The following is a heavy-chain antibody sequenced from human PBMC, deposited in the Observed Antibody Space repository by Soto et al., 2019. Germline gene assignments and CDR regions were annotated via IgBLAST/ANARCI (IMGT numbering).Heavy chain of an antibody. J-gene: IGHJ4*02. CDR1: RYTFTSYA. CDR2: INAGNGNT. D-gene: IGHD3-9*01. V-gene: IGHV1-3*01. CDR3: APRDYDILTGYSIFDY. Sequence: ASVKVSCKAFRYTFTSYAIHWVRQAPGQRLEWMGWINAGNGNTKYSQKFQGRVTITRDTSASTAYMELSSLRSEDTAVYYCAPRDYDILTGYSIFDYWGQGTLVTV.